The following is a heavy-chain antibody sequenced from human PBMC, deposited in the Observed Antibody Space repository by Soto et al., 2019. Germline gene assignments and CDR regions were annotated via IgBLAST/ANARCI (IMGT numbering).Heavy chain of an antibody. D-gene: IGHD1-7*01. Sequence: QVQLQESGPGLVKPSQTLSLTCTLSGGSISSGYSYGGWIRQPPGKCLEWIGYIYYSGSTYYNPSLKSRLTISVDTSKHQFSLKLSSVTAADTAVYYCARGRLEIRSLYYWGQGTLVTV. CDR1: GGSISSGYSY. CDR2: IYYSGST. J-gene: IGHJ4*02. V-gene: IGHV4-30-4*01. CDR3: ARGRLEIRSLYY.